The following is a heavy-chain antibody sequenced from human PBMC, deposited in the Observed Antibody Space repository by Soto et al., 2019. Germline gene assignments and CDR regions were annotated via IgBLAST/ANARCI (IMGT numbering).Heavy chain of an antibody. D-gene: IGHD4-17*01. V-gene: IGHV3-7*05. CDR3: ARSGDTRYDFDY. J-gene: IGHJ4*02. CDR2: IRQDGSDK. Sequence: EVELVVSGGGLVQPGGSLTLSCEASGFTFSRFWMGWVRQTPGKGLEWMAKIRQDGSDKYYADSVKGHFTISRDNAKNLFVLQMNSLPVEDTAVYYFARSGDTRYDFDYWGQGTLVIVSS. CDR1: GFTFSRFW.